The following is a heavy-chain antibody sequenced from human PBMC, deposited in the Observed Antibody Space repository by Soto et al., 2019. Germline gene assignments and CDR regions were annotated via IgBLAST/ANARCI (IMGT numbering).Heavy chain of an antibody. V-gene: IGHV1-2*02. Sequence: ASVKVSCKASGYTFTAYSMHWVRQAPGQGLEWVGWFNPNSGDTIYAQKFQGRVTLTRDTSIGTAYMELYSLTSDDTAVYYSAREASAVISLDYWGQGTLVTVSS. CDR2: FNPNSGDT. CDR1: GYTFTAYS. CDR3: AREASAVISLDY. J-gene: IGHJ4*02. D-gene: IGHD6-19*01.